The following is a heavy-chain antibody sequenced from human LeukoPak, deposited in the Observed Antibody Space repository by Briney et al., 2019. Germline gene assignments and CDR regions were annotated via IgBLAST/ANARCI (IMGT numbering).Heavy chain of an antibody. D-gene: IGHD3-10*01. CDR1: GYTFTGFA. J-gene: IGHJ4*02. CDR3: ARSEILDYYYGSGRYFDY. CDR2: MNIGNGNT. Sequence: ASVKVSFKASGYTFTGFAVHWVRQAPGQRPEWMGWMNIGNGNTKYSQKFQDRITVIRDTSANTVYMELSSLRSEDTAVYYCARSEILDYYYGSGRYFDYWGQGSLVTVSS. V-gene: IGHV1-3*04.